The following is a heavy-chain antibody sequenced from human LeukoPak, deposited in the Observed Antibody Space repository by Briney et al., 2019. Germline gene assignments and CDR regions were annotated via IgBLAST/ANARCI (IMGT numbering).Heavy chain of an antibody. J-gene: IGHJ4*02. Sequence: PGGSLRLSCAASGXTFSSYGVHWVRQAPGKGLEWVAVISYDGSNKYYADSVKGRFTISRDNSKNTLYLQMNSLRAEDTAVYYCAKDLEQYSYGPHFDYWGQGTLVTVSS. CDR3: AKDLEQYSYGPHFDY. V-gene: IGHV3-30*18. D-gene: IGHD5-18*01. CDR1: GXTFSSYG. CDR2: ISYDGSNK.